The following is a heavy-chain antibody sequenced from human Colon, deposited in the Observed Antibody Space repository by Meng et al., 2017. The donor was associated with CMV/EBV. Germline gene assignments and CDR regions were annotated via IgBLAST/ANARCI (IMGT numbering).Heavy chain of an antibody. J-gene: IGHJ6*02. CDR1: GFTFDDYA. D-gene: IGHD2-2*01. CDR2: ITWNGVRI. Sequence: SLKISCAASGFTFDDYAMHWLRQAPGKGLEWVAGITWNGVRIGYADSVKGRVTISRDNAKNTLYLQMNSLRAEDTAVYYCASPRPAASGYYYYYGMDVWGQGTTVTVSS. CDR3: ASPRPAASGYYYYYGMDV. V-gene: IGHV3-9*01.